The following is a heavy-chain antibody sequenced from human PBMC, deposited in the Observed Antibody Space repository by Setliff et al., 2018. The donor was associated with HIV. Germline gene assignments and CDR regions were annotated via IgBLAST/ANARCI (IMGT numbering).Heavy chain of an antibody. D-gene: IGHD3-9*01. J-gene: IGHJ3*02. CDR3: ARDRTVPTAMRGYYDILTGYPDAFYI. Sequence: KPSETLSLTCTVSGGSISSSSYYWGWIRQPPGKGLEWIGSVYYSGTTYYNPSLESRVTISVDTSKNQFSLKLSSVTAADTAVYYCARDRTVPTAMRGYYDILTGYPDAFYIWGQGTMVTVSS. CDR2: VYYSGTT. V-gene: IGHV4-39*07. CDR1: GGSISSSSYY.